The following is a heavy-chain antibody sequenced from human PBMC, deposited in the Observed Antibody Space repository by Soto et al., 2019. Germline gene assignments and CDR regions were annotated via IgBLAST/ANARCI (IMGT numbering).Heavy chain of an antibody. V-gene: IGHV3-15*01. J-gene: IGHJ6*02. CDR2: IKSKVDGGTA. Sequence: NPGGSLRLSCEASGFTFSNAWMNWVRQGPGKGLEWLGRIKSKVDGGTADYVAATKGRFSISRDDLKNMLYLQMNSLKPDDTAVYYCTTWSYLYDDGMDVWGQGTTVIVSS. D-gene: IGHD2-2*01. CDR1: GFTFSNAW. CDR3: TTWSYLYDDGMDV.